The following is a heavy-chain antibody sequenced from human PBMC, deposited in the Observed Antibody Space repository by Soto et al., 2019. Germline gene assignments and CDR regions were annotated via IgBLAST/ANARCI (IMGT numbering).Heavy chain of an antibody. CDR1: GFSLTTSGVG. D-gene: IGHD3-22*01. CDR2: IYWDDDK. J-gene: IGHJ3*02. V-gene: IGHV2-5*02. CDR3: AHRATFYYDSSGWTITHHDAFDI. Sequence: QITLKESGPTLVKPTQTLTLTCTFSGFSLTTSGVGVGWIRQPPGKALEWLAVIYWDDDKRYSPSLKSRLTITKDTSKHPVVPTMTNMDPVDTATYYCAHRATFYYDSSGWTITHHDAFDIWGQGTMVTVSS.